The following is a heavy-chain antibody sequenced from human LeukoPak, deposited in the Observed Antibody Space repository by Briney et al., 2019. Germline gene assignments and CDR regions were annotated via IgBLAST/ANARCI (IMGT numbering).Heavy chain of an antibody. V-gene: IGHV3-48*03. CDR2: ISSSGSTI. Sequence: GGSLRLSCAASGFTFSSYEMNWVRQAPGKGLEWVSYISSSGSTIYYADSVKGRFTISRDNAKNSLYLQMNSLRAEDTAVYYCARLLWFGESENWFDPWGQGTLVTVSS. J-gene: IGHJ5*02. D-gene: IGHD3-10*01. CDR3: ARLLWFGESENWFDP. CDR1: GFTFSSYE.